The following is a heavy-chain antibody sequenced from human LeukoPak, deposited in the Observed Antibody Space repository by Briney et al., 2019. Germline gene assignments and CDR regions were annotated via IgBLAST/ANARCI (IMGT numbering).Heavy chain of an antibody. D-gene: IGHD3-3*01. J-gene: IGHJ4*02. V-gene: IGHV1-2*02. CDR1: GYTFTGYY. CDR3: ARAHNYDFWSGYTGPFDY. CDR2: INPNSGGT. Sequence: VASVKVSRKASGYTFTGYYMHWVRQAPGQGLEWMGWINPNSGGTNYAQKFQGRVTMTRDTSISTAYMELSRLRSDDTAVYYCARAHNYDFWSGYTGPFDYWGQGTLVTVSS.